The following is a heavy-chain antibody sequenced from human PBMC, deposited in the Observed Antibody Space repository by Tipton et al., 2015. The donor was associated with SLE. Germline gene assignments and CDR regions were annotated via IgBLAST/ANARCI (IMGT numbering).Heavy chain of an antibody. D-gene: IGHD6-6*01. CDR2: IYYSGST. CDR3: ARSSIAARGGFDY. CDR1: GGSISSYY. J-gene: IGHJ4*02. Sequence: TLSLTCAVYGGSISSYYWSWIRQPPGKGLEWIGYIYYSGSTNYNPSLKSRVTISVDTSKNQFSLKLSSVTAADTAVYYCARSSIAARGGFDYWGQGTLVTVSS. V-gene: IGHV4-59*07.